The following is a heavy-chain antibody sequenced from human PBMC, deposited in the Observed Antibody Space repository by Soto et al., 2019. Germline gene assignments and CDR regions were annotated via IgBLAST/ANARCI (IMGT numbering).Heavy chain of an antibody. CDR2: IYHSGST. Sequence: SETLSLTCAVSGGSISSSNWWSWVRQPPGKGLEWIGEIYHSGSTNYNPSLKSRVTISVDKSKNQFSLKLSSVTAADTAVYYCASGPYDSSGYYFEYFQHWGQGTLVTVSS. V-gene: IGHV4-4*02. D-gene: IGHD3-22*01. J-gene: IGHJ1*01. CDR1: GGSISSSNW. CDR3: ASGPYDSSGYYFEYFQH.